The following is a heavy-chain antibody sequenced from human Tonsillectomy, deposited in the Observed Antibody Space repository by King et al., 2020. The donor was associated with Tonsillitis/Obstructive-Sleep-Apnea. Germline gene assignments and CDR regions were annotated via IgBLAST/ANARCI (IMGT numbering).Heavy chain of an antibody. CDR1: GYTFTSYY. Sequence: QLVQSGAEVKKPGASVKVSCKASGYTFTSYYMHWVRQAPGQGLEWMGIINPSGGSTSYAQKFQGRVTMTRDTSTSTAYMELSSLRSEDTAVYYCARDLGSDSNYDFWSGYSNYYYYYMDVWGKGTTVTVSS. D-gene: IGHD3-3*01. CDR2: INPSGGST. CDR3: ARDLGSDSNYDFWSGYSNYYYYYMDV. J-gene: IGHJ6*03. V-gene: IGHV1-46*01.